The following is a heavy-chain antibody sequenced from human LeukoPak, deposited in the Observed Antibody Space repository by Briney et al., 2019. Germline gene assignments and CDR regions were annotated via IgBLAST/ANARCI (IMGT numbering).Heavy chain of an antibody. D-gene: IGHD3-10*01. J-gene: IGHJ2*01. CDR3: ARDVSWDKGVSPSWYFDL. CDR1: GGTFSTYS. CDR2: IIPFPFFGTT. V-gene: IGHV1-69*13. Sequence: AASVKVSCTASGGTFSTYSITWVRQAPGRGLEWMGGIIPFPFFGTTIYAQKFKGKITFTADESTSTAYMQLGRLTSEDTAVYYRARDVSWDKGVSPSWYFDLWGRGTVVTVSS.